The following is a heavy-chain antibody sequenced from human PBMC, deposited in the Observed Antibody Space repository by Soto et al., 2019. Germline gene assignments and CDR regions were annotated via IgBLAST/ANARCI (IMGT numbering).Heavy chain of an antibody. CDR2: INAGHGNT. J-gene: IGHJ4*02. CDR3: AREPNSGGDCCLDY. Sequence: QVLLVQPGAEVKKPGASVKVSCKASGYTFTTYTVQWVRQAPGQRLEWMGWINAGHGNTKYSQKFQGIVTVTRDTSTTTVYMELSSLRSEDTVVYYCAREPNSGGDCCLDYWGQGILVTVS. V-gene: IGHV1-3*01. D-gene: IGHD2-21*02. CDR1: GYTFTTYT.